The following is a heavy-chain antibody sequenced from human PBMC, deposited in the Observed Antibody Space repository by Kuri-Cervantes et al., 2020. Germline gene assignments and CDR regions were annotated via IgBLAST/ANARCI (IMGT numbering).Heavy chain of an antibody. CDR3: AKVPKRIFTMTVVVPYLDY. J-gene: IGHJ4*02. CDR1: GYTFTYLY. CDR2: ITPFNGDT. Sequence: SVKVSCKASGYTFTYLYLHWVRQAPGQALEWMGWITPFNGDTTYAQKFQGRVTIARDRSISTADMELSRLTSDDTAVYFCAKVPKRIFTMTVVVPYLDYWGQGTLVTVSS. V-gene: IGHV1-45*02. D-gene: IGHD3-22*01.